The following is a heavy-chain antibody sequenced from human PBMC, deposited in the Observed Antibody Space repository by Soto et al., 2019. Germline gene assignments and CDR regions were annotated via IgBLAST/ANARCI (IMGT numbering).Heavy chain of an antibody. J-gene: IGHJ5*02. D-gene: IGHD3-3*01. CDR2: ISAYNGNT. CDR3: ARVCTGWTMFGVAYDYNGFDP. Sequence: QVQLVQSGAEVKKPGASVKVSCKASGYTFTSYGISWVRQAPGQGLEWMGWISAYNGNTNYAQKLQGRVTMTTDTSTSTAYMELRSLRSDDTAVYYCARVCTGWTMFGVAYDYNGFDPWGQGTLVTVSS. V-gene: IGHV1-18*01. CDR1: GYTFTSYG.